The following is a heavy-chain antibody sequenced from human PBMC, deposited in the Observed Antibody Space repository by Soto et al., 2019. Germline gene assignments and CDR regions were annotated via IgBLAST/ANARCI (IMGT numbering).Heavy chain of an antibody. V-gene: IGHV3-23*01. CDR3: AKVGVVTYDY. J-gene: IGHJ4*02. CDR1: GFTFSSYA. D-gene: IGHD3-3*01. Sequence: GGSLRLSCAASGFTFSSYAMSWVRQAPGKGLEWVSAISGSGGSTYYADSVKGRFTISRDNSKNTLYLQMNNLRAEYTAVNYVAKVGVVTYDYWGQGTLVTVSS. CDR2: ISGSGGST.